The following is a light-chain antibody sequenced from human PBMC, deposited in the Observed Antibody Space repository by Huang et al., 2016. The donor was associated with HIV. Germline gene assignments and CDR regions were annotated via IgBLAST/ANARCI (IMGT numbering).Light chain of an antibody. CDR3: QQSYRDPT. V-gene: IGKV1-39*01. CDR1: QIIGKY. CDR2: DTS. J-gene: IGKJ1*01. Sequence: DIQMTQSPSSLSASVGDSVTITCRARQIIGKYLSWYRVKPGKSPELLVYDTSSLRPGVPSRFRGSESGADFTLTITGLQPEDFATYYCQQSYRDPTFGQGT.